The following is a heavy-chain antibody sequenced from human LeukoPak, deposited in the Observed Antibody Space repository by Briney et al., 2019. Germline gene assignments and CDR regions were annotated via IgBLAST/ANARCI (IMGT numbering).Heavy chain of an antibody. CDR2: IYSGGTT. V-gene: IGHV3-53*04. D-gene: IGHD5-18*01. Sequence: GGSLRLSCAASGFTVSTNCMTWVRQAPGKGLEWVSTIYSGGTTYCADSVMGRFTISRHNSRNTLYLQMNSLRAEDTAVYYCARVDTVMAYYFDLWGQGTLVTVSS. CDR3: ARVDTVMAYYFDL. CDR1: GFTVSTNC. J-gene: IGHJ4*02.